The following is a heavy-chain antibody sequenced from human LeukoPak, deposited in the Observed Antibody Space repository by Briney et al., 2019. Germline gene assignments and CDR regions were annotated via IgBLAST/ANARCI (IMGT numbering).Heavy chain of an antibody. J-gene: IGHJ3*02. Sequence: PSETLSLTCTVSGGSVSSGGFHWSWIRQPPGKGLEWIGYIYHSGSTYYNPSLKSRVTISVDRSKNQFSLKLSSVTAADTAVYYCARGVGDSSGFGDAFDIWGQGTMVTVSS. D-gene: IGHD3-22*01. CDR1: GGSVSSGGFH. CDR2: IYHSGST. V-gene: IGHV4-30-2*01. CDR3: ARGVGDSSGFGDAFDI.